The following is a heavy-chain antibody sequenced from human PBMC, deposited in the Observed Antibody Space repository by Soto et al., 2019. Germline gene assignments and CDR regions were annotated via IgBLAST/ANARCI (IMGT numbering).Heavy chain of an antibody. D-gene: IGHD6-13*01. CDR3: ARGRVYLSA. V-gene: IGHV4-61*01. CDR1: GDSVSSDSSF. CDR2: FYYSRST. J-gene: IGHJ5*02. Sequence: QVQLQESGPGLVKPSETLSLTCTVSGDSVSSDSSFWSWIRQPPGKGLQWIGSFYYSRSTNYNPSLGSRVTISVDTSRNQFSLKLSSVTAADTAVYYCARGRVYLSAWGQGPLVTVSS.